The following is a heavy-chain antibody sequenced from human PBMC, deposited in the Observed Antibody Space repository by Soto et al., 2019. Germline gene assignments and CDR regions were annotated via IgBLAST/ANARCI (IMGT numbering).Heavy chain of an antibody. V-gene: IGHV1-8*01. CDR1: GYTFTTYE. CDR3: AKDGAVYAIFYWFDP. CDR2: MNPNDGNT. Sequence: GASVKVSCKASGYTFTTYEINWVRQATGQGLEWMGRMNPNDGNTGYAQKFQGRVTMTRNTSVTTAYMELSGLRSDDTAVYYCAKDGAVYAIFYWFDPWGQGTLVTVSS. J-gene: IGHJ5*02. D-gene: IGHD2-8*01.